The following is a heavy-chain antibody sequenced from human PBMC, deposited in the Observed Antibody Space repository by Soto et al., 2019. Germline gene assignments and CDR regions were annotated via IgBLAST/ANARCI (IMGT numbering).Heavy chain of an antibody. V-gene: IGHV3-33*01. D-gene: IGHD1-26*01. CDR3: ARVGGTFAHDFDN. Sequence: QVQLVESGGGVVQPGRSLRLACAASGFIFNNYGMHWVRQAPGKGLEWVALMWSDGTTNYYADPVKGRFTISRDYSKNTWYLHMTGLRVEDTALYYCARVGGTFAHDFDNWGQGTLVTVSS. CDR2: MWSDGTTN. CDR1: GFIFNNYG. J-gene: IGHJ4*02.